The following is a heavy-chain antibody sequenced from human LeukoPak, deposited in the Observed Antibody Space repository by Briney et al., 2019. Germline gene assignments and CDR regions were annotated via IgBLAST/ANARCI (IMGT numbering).Heavy chain of an antibody. Sequence: GGSRRLSCAASGFTFSSYSMNWVRQAPGKGLEWVSSISSSSSYIYYADSVKGRFTIPRDNAKNSLYLQMNSLRAEDTALYYCAREWLRAFDYRGQGTLVTVSS. CDR1: GFTFSSYS. CDR3: AREWLRAFDY. V-gene: IGHV3-21*04. J-gene: IGHJ4*02. D-gene: IGHD5-12*01. CDR2: ISSSSSYI.